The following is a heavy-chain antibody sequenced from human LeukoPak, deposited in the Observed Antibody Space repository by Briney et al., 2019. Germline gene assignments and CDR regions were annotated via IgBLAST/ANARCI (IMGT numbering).Heavy chain of an antibody. V-gene: IGHV4-59*08. CDR3: ARHHGLSGYYPDY. Sequence: PSETLSLTCTVSGDSISSYYWSWIRQPPGKGLEWIGCIHYSGNTNYNPSLKSRVTISVDTSKKQFSLKLSSLTAADTAVYYCARHHGLSGYYPDYWGQGTLVTVSS. D-gene: IGHD3-22*01. J-gene: IGHJ4*02. CDR2: IHYSGNT. CDR1: GDSISSYY.